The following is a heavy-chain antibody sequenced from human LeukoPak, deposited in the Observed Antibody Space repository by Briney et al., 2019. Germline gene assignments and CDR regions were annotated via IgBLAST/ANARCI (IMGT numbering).Heavy chain of an antibody. CDR3: AREVMITFGGVIVLSRAFDI. CDR2: IYTSGST. Sequence: SQTLSLTCTVSGGSISSKSYYWSWIRQPAGKGLEWIGRIYTSGSTNYNPSLKSRVTISVDTSKNQFSLKLSSVTAADTAVYYCAREVMITFGGVIVLSRAFDIWGQGTMVTVSS. V-gene: IGHV4-61*02. D-gene: IGHD3-16*02. J-gene: IGHJ3*02. CDR1: GGSISSKSYY.